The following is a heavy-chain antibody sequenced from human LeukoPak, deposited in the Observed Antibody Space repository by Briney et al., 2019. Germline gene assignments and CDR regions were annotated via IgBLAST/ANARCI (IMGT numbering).Heavy chain of an antibody. Sequence: PGGSLRLSCAASGFTVSSNYMSWVRQAPGKGLEWVSVIYSGGSTYYADSVKGRLTISRDNSKNTLYLQMNSLRAEDTAVYYCASYDSSGYYYVLYWGQGILVTVSS. D-gene: IGHD3-22*01. CDR2: IYSGGST. CDR1: GFTVSSNY. CDR3: ASYDSSGYYYVLY. J-gene: IGHJ4*02. V-gene: IGHV3-53*01.